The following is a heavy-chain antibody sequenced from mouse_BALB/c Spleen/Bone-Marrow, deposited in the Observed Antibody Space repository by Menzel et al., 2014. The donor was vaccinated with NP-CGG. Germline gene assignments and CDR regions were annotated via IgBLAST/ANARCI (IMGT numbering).Heavy chain of an antibody. CDR1: GFNIKDTY. Sequence: VQLQQSGAELVKPGASVKLSCTASGFNIKDTYMHWVKQRPEQGLEWIGRIDPANGNAKYDPKFQGKATITADTSSNTAYLQLSSLTSEDTAVYYCARYRLGTYFAFCGHGTTLTVSP. V-gene: IGHV14-3*02. J-gene: IGHJ2*01. D-gene: IGHD2-14*01. CDR3: ARYRLGTYFAF. CDR2: IDPANGNA.